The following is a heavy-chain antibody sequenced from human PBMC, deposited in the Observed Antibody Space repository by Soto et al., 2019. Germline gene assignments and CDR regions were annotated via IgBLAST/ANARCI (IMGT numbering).Heavy chain of an antibody. CDR3: ARDPAIYSGNFDYGLDF. Sequence: EVQLVESGGGLVQAGGSLRLFCAVSGFTFSRYEMNWVRQAPGKGLEWVSYIGTSGKTIYYADSVRGRFTISRDNAKNSLYLQMNSLRDEDTAVYYCARDPAIYSGNFDYGLDFWGQGTTVTVSS. D-gene: IGHD4-4*01. J-gene: IGHJ6*02. CDR2: IGTSGKTI. V-gene: IGHV3-48*03. CDR1: GFTFSRYE.